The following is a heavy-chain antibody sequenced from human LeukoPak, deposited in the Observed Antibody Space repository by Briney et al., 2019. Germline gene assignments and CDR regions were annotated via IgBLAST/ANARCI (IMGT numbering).Heavy chain of an antibody. CDR3: ARDRIEGATSDFDY. Sequence: GGSLRLSCAASGLTVSDNFMSWLRQAPGKGLEWVSVLYRGGNTYYADSVRGRFTISRDNSKNMVYLQMNSLTAEDTAVYYCARDRIEGATSDFDYWGQGSLVTVSS. CDR1: GLTVSDNF. D-gene: IGHD2-21*01. J-gene: IGHJ4*02. CDR2: LYRGGNT. V-gene: IGHV3-66*01.